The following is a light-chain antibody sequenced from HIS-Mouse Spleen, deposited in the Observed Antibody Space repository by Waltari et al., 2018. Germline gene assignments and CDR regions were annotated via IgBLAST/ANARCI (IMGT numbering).Light chain of an antibody. V-gene: IGLV3-21*03. CDR3: QVWDSSSDHVV. Sequence: SYVLTQPPSVSVAPGNTARITCGGNNIGIKSFHWYQQKPGQAPVLGVYDDSDRPSGIPERFSGSNSGNTATLTISRVEAGDEADYYCQVWDSSSDHVVFGGGTKLTVL. J-gene: IGLJ2*01. CDR2: DDS. CDR1: NIGIKS.